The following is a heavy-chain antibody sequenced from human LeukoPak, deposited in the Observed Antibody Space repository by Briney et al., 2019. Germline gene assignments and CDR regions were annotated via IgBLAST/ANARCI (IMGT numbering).Heavy chain of an antibody. CDR2: IYHSGST. D-gene: IGHD1-26*01. V-gene: IGHV4-4*02. J-gene: IGHJ4*02. CDR1: GGSISNSNW. CDR3: ARVSAQKTFDS. Sequence: PSETLSLTCTVSGGSISNSNWWSWVRQPPGKGLEWIGEIYHSGSTNYNPSLKTRVTISVDKSKNQFSLKLNSVTAADTAVYYCARVSAQKTFDSWGQGTLVLVSS.